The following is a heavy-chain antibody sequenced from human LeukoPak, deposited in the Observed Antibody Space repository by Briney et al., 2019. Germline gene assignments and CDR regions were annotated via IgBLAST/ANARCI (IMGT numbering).Heavy chain of an antibody. J-gene: IGHJ4*01. CDR1: GFTFRSYA. Sequence: GGSLRLSCAASGFTFRSYAMHWVRQAPGKGLEWVAVISYDGSYEKYADSVKGRFTISRDNSESTLYLQMNSLRPEDTGLYYCARVIGGQVWVHYFDFWGHGTLVTVSS. CDR2: ISYDGSYE. V-gene: IGHV3-30*04. CDR3: ARVIGGQVWVHYFDF. D-gene: IGHD3-16*01.